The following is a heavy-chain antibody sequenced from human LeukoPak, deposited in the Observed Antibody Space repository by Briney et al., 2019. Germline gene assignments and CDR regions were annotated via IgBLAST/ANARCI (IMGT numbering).Heavy chain of an antibody. CDR3: ASSPDYYDSSGYYAFLDY. CDR2: IYYSGST. D-gene: IGHD3-22*01. V-gene: IGHV4-39*01. CDR1: GGSISSSSYY. Sequence: SETLSLTCTVSGGSISSSSYYWGWIRQPPGKGLEWIGSIYYSGSTYYNPSLKSRVTISVDTSKNQFSLKLSSVTAADTAVYYCASSPDYYDSSGYYAFLDYWGQGTLVTVSS. J-gene: IGHJ4*02.